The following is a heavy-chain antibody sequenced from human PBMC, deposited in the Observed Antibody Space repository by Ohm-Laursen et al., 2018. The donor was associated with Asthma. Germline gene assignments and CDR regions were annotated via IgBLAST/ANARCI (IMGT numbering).Heavy chain of an antibody. CDR3: ARGIQLWSLFDY. CDR2: ISAYSHNT. V-gene: IGHV1-18*04. Sequence: ASVKVSCKASGYTFTNYGITWVRQAPGQGLEWMGWISAYSHNTNYAQKLQGRVTMTTDTSTSTAYMELRSLRSDDTAVYYCARGIQLWSLFDYWGQGTLVTVSS. J-gene: IGHJ4*02. D-gene: IGHD5-18*01. CDR1: GYTFTNYG.